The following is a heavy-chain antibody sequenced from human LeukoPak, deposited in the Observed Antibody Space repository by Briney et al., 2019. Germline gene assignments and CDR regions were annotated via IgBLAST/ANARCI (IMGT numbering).Heavy chain of an antibody. V-gene: IGHV3-7*01. J-gene: IGHJ5*02. CDR1: AFTFGSNW. Sequence: GGSLRLSCVISAFTFGSNWTSWVRQAPGKGLEWVANINPDGSVKYYVDSVEGRFTISRDNAKNSLYLQMSSLRVEDTAVYFCARGDSGDWSFDPWDQGTLVTVSS. D-gene: IGHD6-19*01. CDR3: ARGDSGDWSFDP. CDR2: INPDGSVK.